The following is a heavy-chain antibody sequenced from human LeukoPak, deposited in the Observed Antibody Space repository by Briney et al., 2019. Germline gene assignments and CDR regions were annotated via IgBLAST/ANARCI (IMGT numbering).Heavy chain of an antibody. CDR2: IYYSGST. CDR3: ARQKSYGYGAFDY. V-gene: IGHV4-39*01. CDR1: GGSISSSSYY. Sequence: SETLSLTCTVSGGSISSSSYYWGWIRQPPGKGLEWIGSIYYSGSTYYNPSLKGRVTISVDTSKNQFSLKLSSVTAADTAVYYCARQKSYGYGAFDYWGQGTLVTVSS. D-gene: IGHD5-18*01. J-gene: IGHJ4*02.